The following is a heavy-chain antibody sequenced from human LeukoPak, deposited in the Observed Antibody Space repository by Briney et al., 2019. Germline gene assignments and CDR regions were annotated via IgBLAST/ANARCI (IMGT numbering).Heavy chain of an antibody. CDR2: IIPIFGTA. J-gene: IGHJ4*02. CDR1: GGTFSSYA. V-gene: IGHV1-69*05. Sequence: ASVKVSCKASGGTFSSYAISWVRQAPGQGLEWMGRIIPIFGTANYAQKFRGRVTITTDESTSTAYMELSSLRSEDTAVYYCAREMVRGVIPLPFDYWGQGTLVTVSS. CDR3: AREMVRGVIPLPFDY. D-gene: IGHD3-10*01.